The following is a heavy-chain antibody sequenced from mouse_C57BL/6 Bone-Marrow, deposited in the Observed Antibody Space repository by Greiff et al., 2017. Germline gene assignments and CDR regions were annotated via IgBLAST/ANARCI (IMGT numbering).Heavy chain of an antibody. CDR2: ISSGSSTI. CDR1: GFTFSDYG. CDR3: ARGYYSNFLYAMDY. J-gene: IGHJ4*01. D-gene: IGHD2-5*01. V-gene: IGHV5-17*01. Sequence: EVMLVESGGGLVKPGGSLKLSCAASGFTFSDYGMHWVRQAPEKGLEWVAYISSGSSTIYYADTVKGRFTIARDNAKNTLFLQMTSLRSEDTAMYYCARGYYSNFLYAMDYWGQGTSVTVSS.